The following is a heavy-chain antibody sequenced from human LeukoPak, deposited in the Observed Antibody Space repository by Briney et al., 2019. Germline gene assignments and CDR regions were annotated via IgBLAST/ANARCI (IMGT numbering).Heavy chain of an antibody. J-gene: IGHJ6*02. CDR1: GYTFTSYG. V-gene: IGHV1-18*01. Sequence: ASVKVSCKASGYTFTSYGISWVRQAPGQGLEWMGWISAYNGYTNYAQNSQGRVTMTTDASTSTAYMELRSLRSDDTAVYYCVREVTMVRGVITFYHYNGMDVWGQGTAVTVSS. D-gene: IGHD3-10*01. CDR3: VREVTMVRGVITFYHYNGMDV. CDR2: ISAYNGYT.